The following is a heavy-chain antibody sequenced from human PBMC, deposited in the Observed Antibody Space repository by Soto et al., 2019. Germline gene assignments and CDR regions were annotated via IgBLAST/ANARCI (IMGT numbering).Heavy chain of an antibody. V-gene: IGHV3-48*02. D-gene: IGHD2-2*02. J-gene: IGHJ4*02. CDR3: ARDRALLYCSSTSCNKPLDY. CDR1: GFTFSSYS. CDR2: ISSSSSTI. Sequence: GGSLRLSCAASGFTFSSYSINWVRQAPGKGLEWVSYISSSSSTIYYADSVKGRFTISRDNAKNSLYLQMNSLRDEDTAVYYCARDRALLYCSSTSCNKPLDYWGQGTLVTVSS.